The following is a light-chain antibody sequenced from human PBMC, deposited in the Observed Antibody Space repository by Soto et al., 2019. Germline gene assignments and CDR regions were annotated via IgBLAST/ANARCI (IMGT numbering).Light chain of an antibody. J-gene: IGKJ1*01. CDR2: AAS. Sequence: DIQMTQSPSSLSASVGDRVTITCRASQSISKYPNWYQQKLGKAPRLLIYAASTLQSGVPSRFSGSGSGTDFTLTITSVQPEDFATYYCQQNFGTPPWTFGQGTKVEIK. CDR3: QQNFGTPPWT. V-gene: IGKV1-39*01. CDR1: QSISKY.